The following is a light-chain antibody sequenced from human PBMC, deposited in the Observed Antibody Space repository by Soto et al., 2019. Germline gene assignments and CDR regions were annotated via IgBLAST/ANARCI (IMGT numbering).Light chain of an antibody. J-gene: IGLJ2*01. CDR3: SSYTSASTPVV. Sequence: QSVLTQAASVSGSPGQSITISCTGTGSDVGGYNYVSWYQQHPGKAPKVMIYDVSNRPSGVSNRFSGSKSGNTASLTISGLQAEDEADYYCSSYTSASTPVVFGGGTKLTVL. CDR1: GSDVGGYNY. V-gene: IGLV2-14*01. CDR2: DVS.